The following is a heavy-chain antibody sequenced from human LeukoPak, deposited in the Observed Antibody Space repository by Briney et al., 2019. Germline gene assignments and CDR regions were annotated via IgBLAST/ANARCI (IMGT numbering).Heavy chain of an antibody. V-gene: IGHV3-21*01. Sequence: GGSLIFSCSASGFTFSSDSMNWVRQAPGKGLEWVSSLSSSSSYINYADSVKGRFTISRDNSKNSLYLQMNSLRAEDTAVYYCARDRYDFWGGYPLTRAFDIWGQGTMVNVSS. J-gene: IGHJ3*02. CDR3: ARDRYDFWGGYPLTRAFDI. CDR2: LSSSSSYI. CDR1: GFTFSSDS. D-gene: IGHD3-3*01.